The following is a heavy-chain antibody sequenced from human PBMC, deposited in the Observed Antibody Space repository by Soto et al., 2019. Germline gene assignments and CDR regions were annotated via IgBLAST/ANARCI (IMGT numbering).Heavy chain of an antibody. J-gene: IGHJ5*02. CDR3: ARLVYYGSGSYYWFDP. V-gene: IGHV4-39*07. CDR2: IYYSGST. CDR1: GGSISSSTYY. Sequence: SETLSLTCTVSGGSISSSTYYWGWIRQPPGKGLEWIGNIYYSGSTNYNPSLKSRVTISVDTSNNQFSLKLSSVTAADTAVYYCARLVYYGSGSYYWFDPWGQGTLVTVSS. D-gene: IGHD3-10*01.